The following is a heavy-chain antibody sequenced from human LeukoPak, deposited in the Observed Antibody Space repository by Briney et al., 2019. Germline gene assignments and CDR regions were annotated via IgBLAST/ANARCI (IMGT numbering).Heavy chain of an antibody. CDR1: GFTFSAYW. J-gene: IGHJ4*02. D-gene: IGHD6-13*01. Sequence: HPGGSLRLSCAASGFTFSAYWMSWVRQAPGKGLEWVANIKQDGSEKYYVDSVKGRFTISRDNAKTSLYLQLNSLRAEDTAVYYCARVQSSSWDHWGQGTLVTVSS. V-gene: IGHV3-7*04. CDR3: ARVQSSSWDH. CDR2: IKQDGSEK.